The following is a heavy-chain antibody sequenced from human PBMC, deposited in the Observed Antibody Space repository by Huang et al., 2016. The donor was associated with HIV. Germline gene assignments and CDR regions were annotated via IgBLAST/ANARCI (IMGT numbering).Heavy chain of an antibody. CDR2: SRNKVRSYTT. J-gene: IGHJ6*02. CDR3: TGALASDTGMDV. V-gene: IGHV3-72*01. CDR1: GFTFSDHS. Sequence: EVQLVESGGGLVQPGGSLRLSCAASGFTFSDHSMDWVRQAPGKGLGWVGRSRNKVRSYTTEYAASVKGRFTISRDDSETSLYLQMNSLRTEDSAVYYCTGALASDTGMDVWGQGTTVTVSS. D-gene: IGHD6-19*01.